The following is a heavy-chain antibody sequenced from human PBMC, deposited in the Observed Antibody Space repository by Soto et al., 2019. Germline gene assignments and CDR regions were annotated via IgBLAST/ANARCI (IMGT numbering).Heavy chain of an antibody. J-gene: IGHJ5*02. Sequence: QVQLVQSGAEVKKPGSSVKVSCKASGGTFSSYAISWVRQAPGQGLEWMGGIIPIFGTANYAQKFQGRVTITADESTSKAYMELSSLRSEDTAVYYCAREVRDSVVVPAAMLGSWFDPWGQGTLVTVSS. CDR2: IIPIFGTA. V-gene: IGHV1-69*01. CDR1: GGTFSSYA. D-gene: IGHD2-2*01. CDR3: AREVRDSVVVPAAMLGSWFDP.